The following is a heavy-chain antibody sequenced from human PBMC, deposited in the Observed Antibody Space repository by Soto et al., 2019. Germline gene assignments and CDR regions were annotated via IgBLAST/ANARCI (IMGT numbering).Heavy chain of an antibody. V-gene: IGHV3-23*01. CDR3: AKDLRGPEAGTWYFDL. D-gene: IGHD6-13*01. CDR1: GLTFRNDA. Sequence: EVHLLESGGGLVQPGGSLRLSGAASGLTFRNDAMGWVRQAPGKGLEWVSAITATGDRAQYIDSVRGRFTISRDNSQNTLYMQMNSLRAEDTAVYYCAKDLRGPEAGTWYFDLWGRGSLVTVSS. J-gene: IGHJ2*01. CDR2: ITATGDRA.